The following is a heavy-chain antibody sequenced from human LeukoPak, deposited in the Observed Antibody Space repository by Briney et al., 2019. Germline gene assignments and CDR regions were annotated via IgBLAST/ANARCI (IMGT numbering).Heavy chain of an antibody. V-gene: IGHV4-59*01. CDR3: ASCEAVYDGFDI. CDR1: GGSISSYY. D-gene: IGHD5/OR15-5a*01. J-gene: IGHJ3*02. Sequence: SETLSLTCTVSGGSISSYYWSWIRQPPGKGLEWIGYIFYSGGTNYNPSLKSRVTISVDTSKNQFSLKLSSVTAADTAMYYCASCEAVYDGFDIWGQGTMVTVSS. CDR2: IFYSGGT.